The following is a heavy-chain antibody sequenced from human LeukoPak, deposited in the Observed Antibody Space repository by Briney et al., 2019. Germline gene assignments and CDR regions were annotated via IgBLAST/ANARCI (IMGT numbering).Heavy chain of an antibody. V-gene: IGHV4-59*08. D-gene: IGHD6-19*01. CDR3: ARQGGLSSGQVFDY. J-gene: IGHJ4*02. CDR2: IYYSGST. Sequence: SETLSLTCTVSGGSISSYYWSWIRQPPGKGLEWIGYIYYSGSTNYNPSLKSRVTISVDTSKNQFSLKLSSVTAADTAVYYCARQGGLSSGQVFDYWGQGTLVTVSS. CDR1: GGSISSYY.